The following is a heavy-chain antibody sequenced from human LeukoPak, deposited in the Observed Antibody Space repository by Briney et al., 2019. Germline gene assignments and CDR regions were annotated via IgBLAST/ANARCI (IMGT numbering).Heavy chain of an antibody. J-gene: IGHJ4*02. CDR1: GYSFTSYW. CDR2: IYPGDSDT. CDR3: ARVGVRGVIIIEY. V-gene: IGHV5-51*01. Sequence: GESLKISCKGSGYSFTSYWIAWVRQMPGKGLEWMGIIYPGDSDTRYSPSFQGQVTTSADKSISTAHLQWSSLKASDTAMYYCARVGVRGVIIIEYWGQGTLVTVSS. D-gene: IGHD3-10*01.